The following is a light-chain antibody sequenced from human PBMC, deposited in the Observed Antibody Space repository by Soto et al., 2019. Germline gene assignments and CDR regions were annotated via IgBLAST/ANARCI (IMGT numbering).Light chain of an antibody. V-gene: IGLV2-14*01. CDR3: SSYTTSSSVL. Sequence: QSALTQPASVSGSPGQSITISCTGTSSDVGEYNYLSWYQHHPGKAPKVIIYEVNNRPSGVSDRFSGSKSGNTASLTISGLQGEDEADYYCSSYTTSSSVLFGGGTKLTVL. CDR2: EVN. CDR1: SSDVGEYNY. J-gene: IGLJ3*02.